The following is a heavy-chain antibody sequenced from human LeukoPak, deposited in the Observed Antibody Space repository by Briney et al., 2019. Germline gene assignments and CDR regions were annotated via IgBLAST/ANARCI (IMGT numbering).Heavy chain of an antibody. J-gene: IGHJ6*04. Sequence: PGGSLRLSCAASGFTFNSYWMHWVRHAPGKGLVWVSRINSDGSITNYADSVKGRFTISRDDAKSSLYLQMNSLRAEDTAVYYCARDWSGWDVWGKGTTVTVSS. CDR3: ARDWSGWDV. CDR1: GFTFNSYW. D-gene: IGHD3-3*01. V-gene: IGHV3-74*01. CDR2: INSDGSIT.